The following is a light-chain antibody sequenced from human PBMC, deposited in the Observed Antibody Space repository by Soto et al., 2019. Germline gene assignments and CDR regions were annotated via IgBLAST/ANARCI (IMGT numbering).Light chain of an antibody. V-gene: IGKV3-11*01. Sequence: EIVLTQSPGTLSLSPGERATLSCRASQSVSSTLAWYQHQSGQAPRLLIYDTSNSATGIPATFSCSWSGTDFTLTISSLGPADFAVSYCQRRGNWPLTFGGGTKVEI. CDR3: QRRGNWPLT. CDR2: DTS. J-gene: IGKJ4*01. CDR1: QSVSST.